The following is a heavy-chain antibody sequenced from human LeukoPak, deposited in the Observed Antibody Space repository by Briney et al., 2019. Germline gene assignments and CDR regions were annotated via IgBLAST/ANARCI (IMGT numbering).Heavy chain of an antibody. CDR1: GFTFSSYS. Sequence: GGSLRLSCAASGFTFSSYSMNWVRQAPGEGLEWISSIRSSSSYIYYADSFKGRFTMSRDNSKNSLYLQMNSLRADDTAVYYCAIDQFYYGSGSYYNPSDYWGQGTLVTVSS. CDR3: AIDQFYYGSGSYYNPSDY. V-gene: IGHV3-21*01. J-gene: IGHJ4*02. D-gene: IGHD3-10*01. CDR2: IRSSSSYI.